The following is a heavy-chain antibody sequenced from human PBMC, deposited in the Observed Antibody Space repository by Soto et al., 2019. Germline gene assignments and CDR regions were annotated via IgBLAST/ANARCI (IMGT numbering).Heavy chain of an antibody. J-gene: IGHJ2*01. CDR2: IIPIFGTA. V-gene: IGHV1-69*01. CDR1: GGTFSSYS. CDR3: ARPFQSWRGGWYFDL. D-gene: IGHD3-16*01. Sequence: QVQLVQSGAEVKKPGSSVKVSCKASGGTFSSYSINWVRQAPGQGLEWMGGIIPIFGTANYAQKFQGRVTLTAAEATSTAHMELSSLRNEDTAVYYCARPFQSWRGGWYFDLWGRGTLVTVSS.